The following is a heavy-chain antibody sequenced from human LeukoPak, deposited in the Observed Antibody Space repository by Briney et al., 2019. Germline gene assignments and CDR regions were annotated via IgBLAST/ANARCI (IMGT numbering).Heavy chain of an antibody. J-gene: IGHJ3*02. CDR2: IYPDDSAT. CDR3: ARPPLRSWYFDAFDI. D-gene: IGHD6-13*01. V-gene: IGHV5-51*01. CDR1: GYRFTSYW. Sequence: PGESLKISCKGSGYRFTSYWIGWVRQMPGKGLEWMGIIYPDDSATRYSPSFQGQVTISADKSISTAYLQWSSLKASDTAMYYCARPPLRSWYFDAFDIWGQGTMVTVSS.